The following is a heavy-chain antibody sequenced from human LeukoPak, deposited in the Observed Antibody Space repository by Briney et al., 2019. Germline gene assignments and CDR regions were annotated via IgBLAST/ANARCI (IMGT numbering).Heavy chain of an antibody. J-gene: IGHJ3*01. D-gene: IGHD3-22*01. CDR2: IYYSGST. CDR1: GGSISSTSYY. CDR3: AKAGVRYFDSSGLYAFDF. Sequence: SETLSLTCAVSGGSISSTSYYWAWIRQPPGKGLEWIGAIYYSGSTYHNPSLKSRVTMSVDTSRNQFSLKLSSVDAADTAVYYCAKAGVRYFDSSGLYAFDFWGQGTTVTVSS. V-gene: IGHV4-39*01.